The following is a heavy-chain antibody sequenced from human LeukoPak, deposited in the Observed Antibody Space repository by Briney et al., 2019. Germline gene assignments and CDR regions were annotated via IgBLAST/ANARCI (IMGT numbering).Heavy chain of an antibody. CDR3: AREFGSVDL. J-gene: IGHJ5*02. V-gene: IGHV3-48*04. CDR1: GLTFSSYS. CDR2: IVGSNSTM. D-gene: IGHD2-15*01. Sequence: PGGSLRLSCAASGLTFSSYSMNWVRQAPGKGLEWVSYIVGSNSTMHYADSVKGRFTISRDNAKNSLYLQMNSLRAEDTAVYYCAREFGSVDLWGQGTLVTVSS.